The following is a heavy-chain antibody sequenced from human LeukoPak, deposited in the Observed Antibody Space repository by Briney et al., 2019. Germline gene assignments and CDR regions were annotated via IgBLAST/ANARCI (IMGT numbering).Heavy chain of an antibody. CDR3: ARDFHGGYFGGSRYAFDI. CDR2: ISSSSSYI. J-gene: IGHJ3*02. D-gene: IGHD4-17*01. Sequence: GGSLRLSCAASGFTFSSYSMNWVRQAPGKGLEWVSSISSSSSYIYYADSVKGRFTISRDNAKNSLYLQMNSLRAEDTAVYYCARDFHGGYFGGSRYAFDIWGQGTMVTVSS. V-gene: IGHV3-21*01. CDR1: GFTFSSYS.